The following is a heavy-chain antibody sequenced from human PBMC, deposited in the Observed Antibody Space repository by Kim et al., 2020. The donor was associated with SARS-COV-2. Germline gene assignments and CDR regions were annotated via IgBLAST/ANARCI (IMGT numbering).Heavy chain of an antibody. D-gene: IGHD3-9*01. CDR2: ISAYNGNT. J-gene: IGHJ3*02. Sequence: ASVKVSCKASGYTFTSYGISWVRQAPGQGLEWMGWISAYNGNTNYAQKLQGRVTMTTDTSTSTAYMELRSLRSDDTAVYYCARELVGFDWSASPLWAFDIWGQGTMVTVSS. CDR1: GYTFTSYG. V-gene: IGHV1-18*01. CDR3: ARELVGFDWSASPLWAFDI.